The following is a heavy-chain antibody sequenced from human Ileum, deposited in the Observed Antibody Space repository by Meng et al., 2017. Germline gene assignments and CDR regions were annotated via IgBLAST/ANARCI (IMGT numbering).Heavy chain of an antibody. CDR2: IYHSGVT. J-gene: IGHJ5*02. Sequence: QVPLQESGPGLVKPSQTLSLTCTVSGGSISGGHYFWSWIRQHPEKGLEWIGYIYHSGVTYYSPSLKSRLTISVDTSKNQFSLKLSSVTAADTAVYYCARGGPWFDPWGQGTLVTVSS. V-gene: IGHV4-31*03. CDR1: GGSISGGHYF. CDR3: ARGGPWFDP.